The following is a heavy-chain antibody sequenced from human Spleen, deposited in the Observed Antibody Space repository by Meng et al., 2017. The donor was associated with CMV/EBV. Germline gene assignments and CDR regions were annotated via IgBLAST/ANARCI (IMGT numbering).Heavy chain of an antibody. J-gene: IGHJ5*02. CDR3: AHKVSDNSGSFFDP. CDR1: GFSLGPSGEG. D-gene: IGHD5-12*01. CDR2: IYWNDDK. V-gene: IGHV2-5*01. Sequence: SGFSLGPSGEGVGWIRQPPGKALEWLAVIYWNDDKRYSPSLRSRLTITEDTSKNEVVLKMTNMDPVDTATYYCAHKVSDNSGSFFDPWGQGTLVTVSS.